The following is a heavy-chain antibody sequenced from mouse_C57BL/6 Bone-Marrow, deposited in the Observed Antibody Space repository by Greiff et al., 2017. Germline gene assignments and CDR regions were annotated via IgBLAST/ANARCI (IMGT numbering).Heavy chain of an antibody. V-gene: IGHV1-18*01. J-gene: IGHJ2*01. Sequence: EVQLQQSGPELVKPGASVKIPCKASGYTFTDYNMDWVKQSHGKSLEWIGDINPNNGGTIYNQKFKGKDTLTVDKSSSTAYMELRSLTSEDTAVYYCARAYYYGSSYNFDYWGQGTTLTVSS. CDR1: GYTFTDYN. CDR3: ARAYYYGSSYNFDY. D-gene: IGHD1-1*01. CDR2: INPNNGGT.